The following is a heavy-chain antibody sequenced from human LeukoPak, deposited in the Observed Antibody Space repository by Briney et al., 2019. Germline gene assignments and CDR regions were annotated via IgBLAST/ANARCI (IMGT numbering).Heavy chain of an antibody. D-gene: IGHD4-23*01. Sequence: SETLSLTCAVYGGSFSGYYWSWIRQPPGKGLEWIGEINHSGSTNYNPSLKSRITISVDTSKNQFSLKLSSVTAADTAVYYCAREKLVTRLDDAFDIWGQGTMVTVSS. CDR1: GGSFSGYY. V-gene: IGHV4-34*01. J-gene: IGHJ3*02. CDR2: INHSGST. CDR3: AREKLVTRLDDAFDI.